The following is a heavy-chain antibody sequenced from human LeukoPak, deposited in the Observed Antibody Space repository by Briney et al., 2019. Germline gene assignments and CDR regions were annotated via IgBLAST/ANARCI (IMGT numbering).Heavy chain of an antibody. J-gene: IGHJ4*02. D-gene: IGHD3-22*01. CDR2: IHYSGST. CDR3: ARQSSGCYDY. CDR1: GGSISSDY. Sequence: PSETLSLTCTVSGGSISSDYWSWIRQPPGKGLEWIGYIHYSGSTNYNPSLKSRVTISMDTSKHQFSLKLSSVTAADTAVYYCARQSSGCYDYWGQGTLVTVSS. V-gene: IGHV4-59*08.